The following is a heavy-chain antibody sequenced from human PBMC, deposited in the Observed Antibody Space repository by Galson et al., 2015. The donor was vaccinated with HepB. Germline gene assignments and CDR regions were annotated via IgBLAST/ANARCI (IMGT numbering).Heavy chain of an antibody. CDR1: GFTFSNFW. CDR3: ARVVSWGWFDP. J-gene: IGHJ5*02. Sequence: LRLSCAASGFTFSNFWMGWVRQAPGKGLEWVANIRQDGGEIYYVDSVKGRFTISRDNAKNSLYLQMNNLRVEDTAVYYCARVVSWGWFDPWGQGALVTVSS. V-gene: IGHV3-7*01. D-gene: IGHD3-16*01. CDR2: IRQDGGEI.